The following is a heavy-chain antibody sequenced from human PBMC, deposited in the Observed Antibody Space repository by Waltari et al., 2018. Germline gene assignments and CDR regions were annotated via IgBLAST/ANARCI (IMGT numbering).Heavy chain of an antibody. Sequence: QVQLQQWGAGLLKPSETLSLTCAVYGGSFSGYYWSWIRQPPGKGLEWTGEINHSGSTNDNPSLKSRVTISVETSKNLFSLKLSSVTAADTAVYYCARGRSPPGYYYYMDVWGKGTTVTISS. D-gene: IGHD1-26*01. CDR3: ARGRSPPGYYYYMDV. CDR1: GGSFSGYY. V-gene: IGHV4-34*01. J-gene: IGHJ6*03. CDR2: INHSGST.